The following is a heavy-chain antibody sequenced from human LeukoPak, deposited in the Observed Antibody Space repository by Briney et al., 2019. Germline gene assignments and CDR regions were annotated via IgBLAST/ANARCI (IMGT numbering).Heavy chain of an antibody. Sequence: GGSLRLSCAASGLTFSRYNMNWVRQAPGGGLEWIAHINTKGGPIYYANSMKGRFTISRDNTYNPLDLHMHSLRVEDTAVYYCATENNVARYYFDYWGQGTLVTVSS. J-gene: IGHJ4*02. V-gene: IGHV3-48*03. D-gene: IGHD2-21*01. CDR3: ATENNVARYYFDY. CDR1: GLTFSRYN. CDR2: INTKGGPI.